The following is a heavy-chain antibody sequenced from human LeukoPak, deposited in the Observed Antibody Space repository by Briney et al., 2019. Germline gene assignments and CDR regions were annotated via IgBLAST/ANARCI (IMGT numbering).Heavy chain of an antibody. CDR2: ISGSGGST. J-gene: IGHJ4*02. Sequence: PGGSLRLSCAVSGITLSNYGMSWVRQAPGKGLEWVAGISGSGGSTNYADSVKGRFAIFRDNPKNTLYLQLNSLRAEATAVYFCAKRGVVIRVILVGFHKEAYYFDSWGQGALDTVSS. CDR3: AKRGVVIRVILVGFHKEAYYFDS. CDR1: GITLSNYG. V-gene: IGHV3-23*01. D-gene: IGHD3-22*01.